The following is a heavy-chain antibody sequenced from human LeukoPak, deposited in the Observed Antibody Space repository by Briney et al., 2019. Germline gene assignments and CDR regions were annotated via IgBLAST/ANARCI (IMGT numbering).Heavy chain of an antibody. V-gene: IGHV4-39*07. CDR3: ARLYYCGGDCYAGVWYFDL. J-gene: IGHJ2*01. D-gene: IGHD2-21*02. CDR2: IYYSGST. Sequence: SETLSLTCAVSGGSISSTSYYWGWIRQPPGKGLSWIGSIYYSGSTFYNPSLKSRVTISVDTSKNQFSLKLSSVTAADTAVYYCARLYYCGGDCYAGVWYFDLWGRGTLVTVSS. CDR1: GGSISSTSYY.